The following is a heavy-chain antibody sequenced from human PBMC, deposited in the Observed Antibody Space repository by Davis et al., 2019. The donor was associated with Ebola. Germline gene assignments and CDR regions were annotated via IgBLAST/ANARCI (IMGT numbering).Heavy chain of an antibody. CDR2: IYYSGST. CDR3: ATYYYGSGSYYPDGFDP. J-gene: IGHJ5*02. Sequence: GSLRLSCTVSGGSISSGDYYWGWIRQPPGKGLEWIGGIYYSGSTYYNPSLKSRVTISVDTSKNQFSLKLSSVTAADTAVYYCATYYYGSGSYYPDGFDPWGQGTLVTVSS. D-gene: IGHD3-10*01. CDR1: GGSISSGDYY. V-gene: IGHV4-39*01.